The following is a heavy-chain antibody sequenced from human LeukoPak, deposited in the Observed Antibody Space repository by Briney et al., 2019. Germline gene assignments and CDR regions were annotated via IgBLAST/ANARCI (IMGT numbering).Heavy chain of an antibody. CDR3: ARDHMVRGVDY. J-gene: IGHJ4*02. D-gene: IGHD3-10*01. V-gene: IGHV4-31*03. CDR2: IYYSGST. CDR1: GGSISSGGYY. Sequence: PSQTLSLTCTVSGGSISSGGYYWSWIRQHPGKGLEWIGYIYYSGSTYYNPSLKSRVTISVDTSKIQFSLKLSSVTAADTAVYYCARDHMVRGVDYWGQGTLVTVSS.